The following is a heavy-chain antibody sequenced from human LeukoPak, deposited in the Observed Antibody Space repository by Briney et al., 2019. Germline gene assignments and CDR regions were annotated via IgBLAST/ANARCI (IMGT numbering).Heavy chain of an antibody. CDR1: GGSISSYY. Sequence: KPSETLSLTCTVSGGSISSYYWSWIRQPPGKGLEWIGYIYYSGSTNYNPSLKSRVTISVDTSKNQFSLKLSSVTAADTAVYYCARDKLYDYVWGSYRYGDYWYFDLWGRGTLVTVSS. D-gene: IGHD3-16*02. CDR3: ARDKLYDYVWGSYRYGDYWYFDL. CDR2: IYYSGST. V-gene: IGHV4-59*01. J-gene: IGHJ2*01.